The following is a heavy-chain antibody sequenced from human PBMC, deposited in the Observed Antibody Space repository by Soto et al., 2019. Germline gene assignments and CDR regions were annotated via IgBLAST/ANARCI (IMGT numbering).Heavy chain of an antibody. V-gene: IGHV2-5*01. J-gene: IGHJ3*02. Sequence: QITLKESGPTLVKPTQTLTLTCTFSGFSLSTSGVGVGWIRQPPGKALEWLALIYWNDDKRYSPSLKSRLTITKDTSKNQVVLTMTNMDPVDTAPYYCAHSRYYDSSGYSAVGAFDIWGQGTMVTVSS. CDR1: GFSLSTSGVG. CDR3: AHSRYYDSSGYSAVGAFDI. D-gene: IGHD3-22*01. CDR2: IYWNDDK.